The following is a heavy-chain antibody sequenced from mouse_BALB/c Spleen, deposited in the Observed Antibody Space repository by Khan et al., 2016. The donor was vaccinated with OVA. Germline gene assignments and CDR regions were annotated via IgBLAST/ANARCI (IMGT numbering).Heavy chain of an antibody. J-gene: IGHJ4*01. Sequence: VQLQESGADLARPGASVRMSCKASGYTFTSNTMHWVKQRPGQGLEWIGYINPRSGYTNYNQNFKDKATFTADKSSSTVYMQLSSLTSEDSAVYYCARRTTGYTMDYWGQGTSVTVSS. CDR3: ARRTTGYTMDY. V-gene: IGHV1-4*01. CDR2: INPRSGYT. CDR1: GYTFTSNT. D-gene: IGHD2-14*01.